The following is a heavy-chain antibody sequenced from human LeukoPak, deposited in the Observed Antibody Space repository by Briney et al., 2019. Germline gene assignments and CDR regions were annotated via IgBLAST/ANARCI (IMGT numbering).Heavy chain of an antibody. Sequence: SGGSLRLSCAASGFTFSSYSMNWVRQAPGKGLEWVSSISSSSSYIYYADSVKGRFTISRDNAKNSLYLQMNSLRAEDTAVYYCARENYYGSGSYYNAFDYWGQGTLVTVSS. CDR1: GFTFSSYS. V-gene: IGHV3-21*01. D-gene: IGHD3-10*01. CDR2: ISSSSSYI. CDR3: ARENYYGSGSYYNAFDY. J-gene: IGHJ4*02.